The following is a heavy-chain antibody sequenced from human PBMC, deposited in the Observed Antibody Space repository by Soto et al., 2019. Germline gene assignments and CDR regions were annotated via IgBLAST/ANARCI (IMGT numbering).Heavy chain of an antibody. Sequence: EVQLLESGGGLVQPGGSLRLSCAASGFTFSTYAMSWVRPGPGKGLDWVSTITGSGGITNYADSVKGRFTISRDNSKNTLYLQMNSLRAEDTAVYYCAKAGDLRPVVDFDYWGQGNLVTVPS. V-gene: IGHV3-23*01. CDR1: GFTFSTYA. J-gene: IGHJ4*02. D-gene: IGHD2-15*01. CDR3: AKAGDLRPVVDFDY. CDR2: ITGSGGIT.